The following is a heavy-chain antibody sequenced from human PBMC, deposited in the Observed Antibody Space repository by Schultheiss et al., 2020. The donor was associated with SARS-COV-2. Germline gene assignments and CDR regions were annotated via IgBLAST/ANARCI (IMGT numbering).Heavy chain of an antibody. CDR2: INHSGST. CDR1: GGSFSGYY. CDR3: ARNHYGSGSDWFDP. J-gene: IGHJ5*02. D-gene: IGHD3-10*01. V-gene: IGHV4-34*01. Sequence: SETLSLTCAVYGGSFSGYYWSWIRQPPGKGLEWIGEINHSGSTNYNPSLKSRVTISVDTSKNQFSLKLSSVTAADTAVYYCARNHYGSGSDWFDPWGQGTLVTVSS.